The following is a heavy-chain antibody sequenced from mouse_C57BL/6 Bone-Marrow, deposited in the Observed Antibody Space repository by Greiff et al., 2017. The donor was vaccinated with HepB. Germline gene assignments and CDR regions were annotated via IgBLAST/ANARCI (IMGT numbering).Heavy chain of an antibody. CDR2: IYPGSGNT. D-gene: IGHD3-2*02. Sequence: QVQLQQSGAELVRPGASVKLSCKASGYTFTDYYINWVKQRPGQGLEWIARIYPGSGNTYYNEKFKGKATLTAEKSSSTAYMQLSSRTSEDSAVYFCARRAAQAPYYAMDYWGQGTSVTVSS. J-gene: IGHJ4*01. V-gene: IGHV1-76*01. CDR1: GYTFTDYY. CDR3: ARRAAQAPYYAMDY.